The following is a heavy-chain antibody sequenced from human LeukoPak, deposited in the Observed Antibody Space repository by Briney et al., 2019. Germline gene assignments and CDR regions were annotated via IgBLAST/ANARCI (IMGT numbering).Heavy chain of an antibody. V-gene: IGHV3-7*01. CDR1: GFTFSTYW. CDR2: IKEDGSEK. CDR3: ARDQGDYWFDP. Sequence: GGSLRLSCAASGFTFSTYWMSWVRQAPGKGLEWVANIKEDGSEKYYGDSVKGRFTISRDNAKNSLYLQMNSLRAEDTAVYYCARDQGDYWFDPWGQGTLVTVSS. J-gene: IGHJ5*02. D-gene: IGHD2-21*02.